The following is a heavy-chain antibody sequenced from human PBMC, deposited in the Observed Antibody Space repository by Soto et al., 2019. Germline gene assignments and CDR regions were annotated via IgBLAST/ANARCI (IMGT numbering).Heavy chain of an antibody. V-gene: IGHV3-23*01. D-gene: IGHD2-21*02. Sequence: ETLSLTCTVSGGSISSYYWSWVRQAPGKGLEWVSLISGSGGSTYYADSVKGRFTISRDNSKNTLYLQMNSLRADDTAVYYCARSIVVVTALDYWGQGTLVTVSS. CDR3: ARSIVVVTALDY. CDR1: GGSISSYY. CDR2: ISGSGGST. J-gene: IGHJ4*02.